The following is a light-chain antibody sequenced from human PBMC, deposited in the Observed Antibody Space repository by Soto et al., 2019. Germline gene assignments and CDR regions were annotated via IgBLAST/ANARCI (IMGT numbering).Light chain of an antibody. Sequence: QSALTQPRSVSGSPGQSVTISCTGTSSDVGGYNYVSWYQQHPGKAPKLIIYDVSKRPSGVPDRCSGSKSGNTASLTISGLQAEDEADYSCCSYAGSYTVVFGGGTQLTVL. J-gene: IGLJ2*01. V-gene: IGLV2-11*01. CDR3: CSYAGSYTVV. CDR2: DVS. CDR1: SSDVGGYNY.